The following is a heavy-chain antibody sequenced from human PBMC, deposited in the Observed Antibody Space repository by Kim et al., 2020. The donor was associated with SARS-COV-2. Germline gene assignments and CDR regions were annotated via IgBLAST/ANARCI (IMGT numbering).Heavy chain of an antibody. V-gene: IGHV4-59*08. CDR1: GGSISSYY. Sequence: SETLSLTCTVSGGSISSYYWSWIRQPPGKGLEWIGYIYYSGSTNYNPSLKSRVTISVDTSKNQFSLKLSSVTAADTAVYYCARRLGAAAGDAFDYWGQGT. D-gene: IGHD6-13*01. J-gene: IGHJ4*02. CDR3: ARRLGAAAGDAFDY. CDR2: IYYSGST.